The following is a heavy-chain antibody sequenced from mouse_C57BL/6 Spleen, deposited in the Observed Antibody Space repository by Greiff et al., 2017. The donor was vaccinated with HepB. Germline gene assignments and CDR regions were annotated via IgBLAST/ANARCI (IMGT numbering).Heavy chain of an antibody. CDR3: ARASYYYGQAVGDY. CDR2: INPNNGGT. D-gene: IGHD1-1*01. Sequence: EVQLQQSGPELVKPGASVKMSCKASGYTFTDYNMHWVKQSHGKSLEWIGYINPNNGGTSYNKKFKGKATLTVNKSSSTAYMELRSLTSEDSAVYYCARASYYYGQAVGDYWGQGTTLTVSS. CDR1: GYTFTDYN. J-gene: IGHJ2*01. V-gene: IGHV1-22*01.